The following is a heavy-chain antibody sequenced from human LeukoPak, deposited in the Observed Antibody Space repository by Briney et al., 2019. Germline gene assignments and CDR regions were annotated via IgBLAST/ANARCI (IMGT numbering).Heavy chain of an antibody. D-gene: IGHD2/OR15-2a*01. CDR2: INSDGSWT. CDR3: VSFYETY. V-gene: IGHV3-74*01. CDR1: GNYW. Sequence: GGSLRLSCAASGNYWMHWVRQAPGKGLVWVSHINSDGSWTSYADSVKGRFTISKDNAKNTVYLQMHSLRAEDTAVYYCVSFYETYWGRGTLVTVSS. J-gene: IGHJ4*02.